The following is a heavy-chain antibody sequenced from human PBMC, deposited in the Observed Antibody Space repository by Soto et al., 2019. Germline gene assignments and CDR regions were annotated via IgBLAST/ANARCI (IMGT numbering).Heavy chain of an antibody. J-gene: IGHJ4*02. Sequence: GGSLRLSCAASGFTFSSYGMHWVRQAPGKGLEWVAVIWYDGSNKYYADSVKGRFTISRDNSKNTLYLQMNSLRAEDTAVYYCARKGSTARGTFDYWGQGTLVTVSS. CDR1: GFTFSSYG. D-gene: IGHD3-10*01. CDR2: IWYDGSNK. CDR3: ARKGSTARGTFDY. V-gene: IGHV3-33*01.